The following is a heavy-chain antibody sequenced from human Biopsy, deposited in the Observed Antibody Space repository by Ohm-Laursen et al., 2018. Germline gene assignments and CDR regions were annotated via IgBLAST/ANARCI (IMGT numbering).Heavy chain of an antibody. V-gene: IGHV1-2*02. Sequence: ASVKVSCKASGFSFTGYYIHWVRQAPGQGLEWMGWISPKSGDTNYAHKFQGNITMTRDTSMSTAYMEMSRLRCDDTAVYYCALQSVAQMKNFDYWGQGTLSPSLQ. CDR2: ISPKSGDT. D-gene: IGHD6-19*01. CDR3: ALQSVAQMKNFDY. J-gene: IGHJ4*02. CDR1: GFSFTGYY.